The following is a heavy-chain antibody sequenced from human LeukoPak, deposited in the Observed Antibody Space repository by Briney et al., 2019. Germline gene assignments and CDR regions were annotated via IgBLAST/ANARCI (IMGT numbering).Heavy chain of an antibody. V-gene: IGHV3-9*01. J-gene: IGHJ4*02. Sequence: GGSLRLSCAASGFTFDDYAMHWVRQAPGKGLEWVSGISWNSGSIGYADSVKGRFTISRDNAKNSLYLQMNSLRAEDTALYYCAKDTIFGSDYWGQGTLVTVSS. D-gene: IGHD3-3*01. CDR2: ISWNSGSI. CDR1: GFTFDDYA. CDR3: AKDTIFGSDY.